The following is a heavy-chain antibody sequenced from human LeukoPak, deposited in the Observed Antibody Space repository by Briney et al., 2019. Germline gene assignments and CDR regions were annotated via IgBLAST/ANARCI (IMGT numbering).Heavy chain of an antibody. D-gene: IGHD2-15*01. V-gene: IGHV1-69*05. Sequence: SVKVSCKASGGTLSSYAISWVRQAPGQGLEWMGRIIPIFGTANYAQKFQGRVTITTDESTSTAYMELSSLRSEDTAVYYCASEYCSGGSCFALFDYWGRGTLVTVSS. CDR3: ASEYCSGGSCFALFDY. CDR1: GGTLSSYA. CDR2: IIPIFGTA. J-gene: IGHJ4*02.